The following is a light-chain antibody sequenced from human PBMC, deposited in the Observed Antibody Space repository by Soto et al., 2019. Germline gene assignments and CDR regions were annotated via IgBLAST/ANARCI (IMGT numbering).Light chain of an antibody. CDR3: CSYTTSGTFV. CDR2: AVT. V-gene: IGLV2-14*01. Sequence: QSALTQPPSASGSPGQSVTISCTGTSSDVGGYNYVSWYQQHPGKAPKLMIYAVTDRPSGISYRFSGSKSANTASLTISGLQAEDEADYYCCSYTTSGTFVFGTGTKLTVL. J-gene: IGLJ1*01. CDR1: SSDVGGYNY.